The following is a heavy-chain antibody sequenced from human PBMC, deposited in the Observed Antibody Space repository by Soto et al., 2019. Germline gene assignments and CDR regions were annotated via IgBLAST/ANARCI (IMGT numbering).Heavy chain of an antibody. CDR3: ARERIVGATVGIWFDP. Sequence: GGSLRLSCAASGFTFSSYSMNWVRQAPGKGLEWVSSISSSSSYIYYADSVKGRFTISRDNAKNSLYLQMNSLRAEDTAVYYCARERIVGATVGIWFDPWGQGTLVTVSS. CDR1: GFTFSSYS. J-gene: IGHJ5*02. V-gene: IGHV3-21*01. CDR2: ISSSSSYI. D-gene: IGHD1-26*01.